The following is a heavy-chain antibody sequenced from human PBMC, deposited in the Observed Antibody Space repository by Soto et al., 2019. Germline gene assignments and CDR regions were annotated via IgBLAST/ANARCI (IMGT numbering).Heavy chain of an antibody. CDR1: GGSISSSNW. D-gene: IGHD3-3*01. V-gene: IGHV4-4*02. Sequence: PSETLSLTCAVSGGSISSSNWWSWVRQPPGKGLEWIGEIYHSGSTNYNPSLKSRVTISVDKSKNQFSLKLSSVTAADTAVYYCTRARYYDFWSGYHSKYYYYYGMDVWGQGTTVTVSS. CDR3: TRARYYDFWSGYHSKYYYYYGMDV. J-gene: IGHJ6*02. CDR2: IYHSGST.